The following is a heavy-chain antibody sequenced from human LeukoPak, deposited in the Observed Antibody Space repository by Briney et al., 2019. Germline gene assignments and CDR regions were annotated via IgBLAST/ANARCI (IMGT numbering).Heavy chain of an antibody. J-gene: IGHJ4*02. V-gene: IGHV4-39*07. CDR2: IYYSGST. CDR1: GAFISTRGYF. Sequence: PSETLSLTCTVSGAFISTRGYFWGWIRQPPGKGLEWIGSIYYSGSTYNNPSLKSRVTISLDTSKNQFSLKVTSVTAADTAVYYCARFSSSGHLFDYWGQGTLVTVSS. CDR3: ARFSSSGHLFDY. D-gene: IGHD6-19*01.